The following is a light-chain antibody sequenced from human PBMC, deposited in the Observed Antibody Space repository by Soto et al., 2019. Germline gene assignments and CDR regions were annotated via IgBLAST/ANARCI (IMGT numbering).Light chain of an antibody. V-gene: IGKV1-5*01. CDR3: QQYNSYSGIT. CDR2: DAS. J-gene: IGKJ5*01. CDR1: QSISSG. Sequence: DIPMTQSPSTLSASVGDRVTITCRASQSISSGLAWYQQKPGKAPKLLIYDASSLESGVPSRFSGSGSGTKFTLIISSLQPDDFATYYCQQYNSYSGITFGQGTRLEIK.